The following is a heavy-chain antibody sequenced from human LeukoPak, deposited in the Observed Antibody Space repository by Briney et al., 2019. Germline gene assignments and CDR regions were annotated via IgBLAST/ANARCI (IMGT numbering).Heavy chain of an antibody. V-gene: IGHV1-18*01. D-gene: IGHD3-22*01. CDR2: ISAYNGHT. J-gene: IGHJ4*02. CDR1: GYTFNTYG. Sequence: ASVKVSCKASGYTFNTYGITWVRQGPGQGLEWMGWISAYNGHTQSAQKVQGRVAMATDTSTNTAYMELRSLRSDDTAVYYCARDPWRYYDSRSYSYFDYWGQGTLVTVSS. CDR3: ARDPWRYYDSRSYSYFDY.